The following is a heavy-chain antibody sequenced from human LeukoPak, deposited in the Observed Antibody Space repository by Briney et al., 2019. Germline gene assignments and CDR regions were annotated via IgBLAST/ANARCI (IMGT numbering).Heavy chain of an antibody. D-gene: IGHD1-26*01. CDR2: INPNSGRT. J-gene: IGHJ5*02. Sequence: GASVKVSCKASGYTFTGYYMNWVRQAPGQGLEWMGWINPNSGRTNYAQNFQGRVTMTRDPSISTAYMELSGLTSNDTAVYYCARDSDSGTSWTNWFDPWGQGTLVTVSS. CDR3: ARDSDSGTSWTNWFDP. CDR1: GYTFTGYY. V-gene: IGHV1-2*02.